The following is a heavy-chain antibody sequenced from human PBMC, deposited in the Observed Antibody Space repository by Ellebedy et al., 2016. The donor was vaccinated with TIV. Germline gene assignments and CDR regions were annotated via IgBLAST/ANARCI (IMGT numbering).Heavy chain of an antibody. J-gene: IGHJ4*02. CDR2: IIPIFGTA. D-gene: IGHD2-15*01. V-gene: IGHV1-69*06. CDR1: GGTFSSYA. Sequence: SVKVSXKASGGTFSSYAISWVRQAPGQGLEWMGGIIPIFGTANYAQKFQGRVTITADKSTSTAYMDLSSLTSEDTAVYYCARGADRYCTGGKCYRGFDCWGQGTLGTVSA. CDR3: ARGADRYCTGGKCYRGFDC.